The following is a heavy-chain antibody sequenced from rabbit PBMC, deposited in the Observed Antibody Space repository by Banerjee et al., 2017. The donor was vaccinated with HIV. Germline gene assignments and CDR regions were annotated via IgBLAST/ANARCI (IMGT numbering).Heavy chain of an antibody. CDR1: GFDFSSNA. CDR2: IYNGDGST. CDR3: ARSYADYAGYAYCL. V-gene: IGHV1S47*01. J-gene: IGHJ4*01. Sequence: QEQLEESGGGLVQPEGSLTLTCTASGFDFSSNAMCWVRQAPGKRPEWIACIYNGDGSTYYASWVNGRFTISKTSSTTVTLQMTSLTAADTATYFCARSYADYAGYAYCLWGPGTLVTVS. D-gene: IGHD6-1*01.